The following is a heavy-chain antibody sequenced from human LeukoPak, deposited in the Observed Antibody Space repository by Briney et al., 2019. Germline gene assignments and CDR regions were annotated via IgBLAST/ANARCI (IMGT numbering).Heavy chain of an antibody. CDR2: INHSGST. CDR3: ARPFYYGSGSSPFDY. D-gene: IGHD3-10*01. CDR1: GGSFSGYY. Sequence: SETLSLTCAVYGGSFSGYYWSWIRQPPGKGLEWIGEINHSGSTNYNPSLKSRVTISVDTSKNQFSLKLSSVTAADTAVYYCARPFYYGSGSSPFDYWGQGTLVTVSS. V-gene: IGHV4-34*01. J-gene: IGHJ4*02.